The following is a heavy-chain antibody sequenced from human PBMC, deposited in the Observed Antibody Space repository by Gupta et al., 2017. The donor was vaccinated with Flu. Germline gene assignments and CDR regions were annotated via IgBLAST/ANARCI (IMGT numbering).Heavy chain of an antibody. CDR3: ARDSSSWYLFLDY. Sequence: RQAPGKGLEWVANIKQDGSEKYYVDSVKGRFTISRDNAKNSLYLQMNSLRAEDTAVYYCARDSSSWYLFLDYWGQGTLVTVSS. CDR2: IKQDGSEK. V-gene: IGHV3-7*01. D-gene: IGHD6-13*01. J-gene: IGHJ4*02.